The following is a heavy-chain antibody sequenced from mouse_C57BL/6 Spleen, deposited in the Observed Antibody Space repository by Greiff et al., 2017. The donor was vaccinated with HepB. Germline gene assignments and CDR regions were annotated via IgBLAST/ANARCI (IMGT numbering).Heavy chain of an antibody. CDR1: GYTFTSYW. D-gene: IGHD1-1*01. Sequence: VQLQQSGAELVMPGASVKLSCKASGYTFTSYWMHWVKQRPGQGLEWIGEIDPSDSYTNYNQKFKGKSTLTVDKSSSTAYMQLSSLTSEDSAVYYCASRNYGSSFDYWGQGTTLTVSS. CDR3: ASRNYGSSFDY. J-gene: IGHJ2*01. V-gene: IGHV1-69*01. CDR2: IDPSDSYT.